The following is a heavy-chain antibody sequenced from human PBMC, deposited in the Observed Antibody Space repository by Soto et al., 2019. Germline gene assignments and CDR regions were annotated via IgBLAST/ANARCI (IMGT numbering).Heavy chain of an antibody. Sequence: GGSLRLSCAASGFTFSSYAMHWVRQAPGKGLEWVAVISYDGSNKYYADSVKGRFTISRDNSKNTLYLQMNSLRAEDTAVYYCARDLEEVEYYDSSGYYSPLNYWGQGTLVTVSS. CDR3: ARDLEEVEYYDSSGYYSPLNY. J-gene: IGHJ4*02. V-gene: IGHV3-30-3*01. CDR2: ISYDGSNK. CDR1: GFTFSSYA. D-gene: IGHD3-22*01.